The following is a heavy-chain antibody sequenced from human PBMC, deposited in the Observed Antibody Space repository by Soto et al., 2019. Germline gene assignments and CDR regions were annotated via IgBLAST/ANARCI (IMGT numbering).Heavy chain of an antibody. D-gene: IGHD5-18*01. Sequence: GGSLRLSCAASGFTFSSYEMNWVRQAPGKGLEWVSYISSSGSTIYYADSVKGRFTISRDNAKNSLYLQMNSLRAEDTAVYYCAKLGMDTAMVTWAFIDYWGQGTLVTVSS. V-gene: IGHV3-48*03. CDR2: ISSSGSTI. CDR1: GFTFSSYE. CDR3: AKLGMDTAMVTWAFIDY. J-gene: IGHJ4*02.